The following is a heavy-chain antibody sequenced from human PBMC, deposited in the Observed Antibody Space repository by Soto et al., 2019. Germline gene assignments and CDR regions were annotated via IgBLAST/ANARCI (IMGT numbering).Heavy chain of an antibody. Sequence: QLQLQESGSGLVKPSQTLSLTCAVSGGSISSGGYSWNWIRQPPGKGLEWIGYIYQSGSTYYSPSLKSPVTISVHGSNNQFFLKLSSVTAADTAVSYYARHARDDHAFRYWGQRFLVTVSS. CDR2: IYQSGST. J-gene: IGHJ1*01. CDR3: ARHARDDHAFRY. V-gene: IGHV4-30-2*01. D-gene: IGHD2-21*01. CDR1: GGSISSGGYS.